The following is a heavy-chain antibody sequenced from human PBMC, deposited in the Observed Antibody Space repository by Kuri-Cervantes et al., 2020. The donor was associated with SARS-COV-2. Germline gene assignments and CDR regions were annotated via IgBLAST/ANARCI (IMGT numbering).Heavy chain of an antibody. D-gene: IGHD2-2*01. V-gene: IGHV4-59*01. CDR2: ISYSGNT. Sequence: SETLSLTCTVSGGSISSYYWSWIRQPPGKGLEWIGYISYSGNTNYNPSLKSRVTISVDTSKNQFSLRLSSVTAADTAVYYCARDTGTYCSDTSCYGSHYYYGMDVWGQGTTVTVSS. CDR1: GGSISSYY. J-gene: IGHJ6*02. CDR3: ARDTGTYCSDTSCYGSHYYYGMDV.